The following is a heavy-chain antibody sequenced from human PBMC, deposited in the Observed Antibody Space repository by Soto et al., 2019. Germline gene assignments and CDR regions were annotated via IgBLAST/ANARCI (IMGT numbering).Heavy chain of an antibody. D-gene: IGHD6-13*01. CDR3: AREGIAAILMLSAFDI. V-gene: IGHV3-30*03. CDR2: ISYDGSNK. J-gene: IGHJ3*02. CDR1: GFTFSSYG. Sequence: QVQLVESGGGVVQPGRSLRLSCAASGFTFSSYGMHWVRQAPGKGLEWVAVISYDGSNKYYADSVKGRFTISRDNSKNTLYLQMNSLRGKDTAVYYCAREGIAAILMLSAFDIWGQGTMVTVSS.